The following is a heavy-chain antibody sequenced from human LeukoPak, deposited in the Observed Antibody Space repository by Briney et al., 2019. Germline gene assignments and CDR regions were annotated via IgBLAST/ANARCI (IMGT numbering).Heavy chain of an antibody. CDR3: ASHYGSGFDS. V-gene: IGHV4-34*01. CDR2: INHSGYT. D-gene: IGHD3-10*01. CDR1: GGSFSGYY. J-gene: IGHJ4*02. Sequence: PSETLSLTCGVYGGSFSGYYYSWIRQPPGKGLEWIGEINHSGYTNYNPSLKSRVTISVDTSKNHFSLKLGSVTAAGTAVYYCASHYGSGFDSWGQGTLVTVSS.